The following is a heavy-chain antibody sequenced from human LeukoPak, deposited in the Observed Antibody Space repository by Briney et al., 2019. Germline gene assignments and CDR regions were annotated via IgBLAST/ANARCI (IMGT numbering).Heavy chain of an antibody. CDR1: GYTFTRYA. Sequence: ASMKGSCKASGYTFTRYALNWVRQAPGQGLEWMGWINTNSGNPTYAQGFTGRFVLSLDTSVSTAYLQINSLKAEDTAVYYCARGDNTDYVLDHWGQGTLVTVSS. V-gene: IGHV7-4-1*02. CDR2: INTNSGNP. CDR3: ARGDNTDYVLDH. J-gene: IGHJ4*02. D-gene: IGHD3-22*01.